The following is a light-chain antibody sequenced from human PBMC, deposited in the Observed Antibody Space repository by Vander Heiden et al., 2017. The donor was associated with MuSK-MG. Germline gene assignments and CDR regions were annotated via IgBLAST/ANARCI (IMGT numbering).Light chain of an antibody. CDR2: AAS. Sequence: IQLTQSPSSLSASVGDRVTITCRASQGISSYLAWYQQKPGKAPKLLTYAASTLHSGVPSRFSHSGYGTDFTLTISSRQPEDFASYYCQQPNSYPLLTFGGGTKVEIK. CDR3: QQPNSYPLLT. V-gene: IGKV1-9*01. J-gene: IGKJ4*01. CDR1: QGISSY.